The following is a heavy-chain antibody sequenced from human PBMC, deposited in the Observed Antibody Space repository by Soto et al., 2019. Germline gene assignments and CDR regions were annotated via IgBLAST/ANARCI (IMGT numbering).Heavy chain of an antibody. CDR2: IKQDGSEK. Sequence: GGSLRLSCAASGFTFSSYWMSWVRQAPGKGLEWVANIKQDGSEKYYVDPVKGRFTISRDNAKNSLYLQMNSLRAEDTAVYYCARDSRDSYGYVRDFDYWGQGTLVTVSS. CDR3: ARDSRDSYGYVRDFDY. CDR1: GFTFSSYW. V-gene: IGHV3-7*01. J-gene: IGHJ4*02. D-gene: IGHD5-18*01.